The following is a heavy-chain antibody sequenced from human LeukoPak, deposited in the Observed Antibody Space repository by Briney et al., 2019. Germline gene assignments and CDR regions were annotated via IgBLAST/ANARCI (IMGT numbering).Heavy chain of an antibody. J-gene: IGHJ6*02. CDR2: ISAYNGNT. CDR3: ARDSYCGGDCYFDYYYGMDV. V-gene: IGHV1-18*01. Sequence: ASVKVSCKASGYTFTSYGISWVRQAPGQGLEGMGWISAYNGNTNYAQKLQGRVTMTTDTSTSTAYMELRSLRSDDTAVYYCARDSYCGGDCYFDYYYGMDVWGQGTTVTVSS. CDR1: GYTFTSYG. D-gene: IGHD2-21*02.